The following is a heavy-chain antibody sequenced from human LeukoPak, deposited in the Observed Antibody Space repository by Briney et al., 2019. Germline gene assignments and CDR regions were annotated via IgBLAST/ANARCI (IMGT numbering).Heavy chain of an antibody. J-gene: IGHJ4*02. D-gene: IGHD4-17*01. CDR2: IYHSGST. V-gene: IGHV4-38-2*01. Sequence: KPSETLSLTCAVSGYSISSGYYWGWIRQPPGKGLEWIGSIYHSGSTYYNPSLKSRVTISVDTSKNQFSLKLSSVTAADTAVYYCARGRSYGDLDYWGQGTLVTVSS. CDR3: ARGRSYGDLDY. CDR1: GYSISSGYY.